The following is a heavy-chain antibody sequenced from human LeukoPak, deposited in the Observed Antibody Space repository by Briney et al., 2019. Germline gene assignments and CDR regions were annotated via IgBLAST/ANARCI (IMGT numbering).Heavy chain of an antibody. Sequence: PGGSLRLSCAASGFLFSEYYMSWIRQAPGRGLEWVSYISYDSTYRSYADAVKGRFTASRDNAQNSLSLQMDSLRVEDTAIYYCTRGFGPFDWLWEPWGPGTLVTVSS. V-gene: IGHV3-11*05. CDR3: TRGFGPFDWLWEP. J-gene: IGHJ5*02. CDR1: GFLFSEYY. D-gene: IGHD3-9*01. CDR2: ISYDSTYR.